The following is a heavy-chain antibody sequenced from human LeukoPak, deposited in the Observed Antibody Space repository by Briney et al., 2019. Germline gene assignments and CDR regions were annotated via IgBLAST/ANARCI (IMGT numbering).Heavy chain of an antibody. Sequence: GGSVRLSCAASGFTFSSYAMSWVRQAPGKGLEWVSAISGSGGSTYYADSVKGRFTISRDNSKNTLYLQMNSLRAEDTAVYYCAKDLQGSYSYNWFDPWGQGTLVTVSS. CDR2: ISGSGGST. CDR1: GFTFSSYA. CDR3: AKDLQGSYSYNWFDP. J-gene: IGHJ5*02. D-gene: IGHD1-26*01. V-gene: IGHV3-23*01.